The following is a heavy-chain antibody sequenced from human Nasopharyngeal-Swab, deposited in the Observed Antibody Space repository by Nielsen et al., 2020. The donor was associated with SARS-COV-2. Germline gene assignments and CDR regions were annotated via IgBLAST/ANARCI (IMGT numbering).Heavy chain of an antibody. D-gene: IGHD5-18*01. J-gene: IGHJ3*02. CDR3: AREGYSHGTDAFDI. V-gene: IGHV1-46*01. CDR2: INPSGGST. CDR1: GYTFTSYY. Sequence: ASVKVSCKASGYTFTSYYMHWVRQAPGQGLEWMGIINPSGGSTSYAQKFQGRVTMTRDTSISTAYMELSRLRSDDTAVYYCAREGYSHGTDAFDIWGQGTMVTVSS.